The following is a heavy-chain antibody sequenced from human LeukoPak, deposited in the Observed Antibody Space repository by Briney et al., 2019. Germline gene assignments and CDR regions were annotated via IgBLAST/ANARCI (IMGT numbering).Heavy chain of an antibody. CDR1: GDTFSSYT. CDR3: ASYGDYGGDAFDI. Sequence: SVKVSCKASGDTFSSYTISWVRQAPGQGLEWMGRIIPILGIANYAQKFQGRVTITADKSTSTAYMELSSLRSEDTAVYYCASYGDYGGDAFDIWGQGTMVTVSS. J-gene: IGHJ3*02. CDR2: IIPILGIA. D-gene: IGHD4-17*01. V-gene: IGHV1-69*02.